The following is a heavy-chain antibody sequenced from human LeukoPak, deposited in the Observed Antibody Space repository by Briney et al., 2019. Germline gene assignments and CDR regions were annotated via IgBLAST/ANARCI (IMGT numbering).Heavy chain of an antibody. V-gene: IGHV1-46*01. J-gene: IGHJ4*02. Sequence: ASVKVSCKASGYTSTSYYMHWVRQAPGQGLEWMGIINPSGGSTSYAQKFQGRVTMTRDTSTSTVYMELSSLRSEDTAVYYCARDGITGTIDYWGQGTLVTVSS. CDR1: GYTSTSYY. CDR2: INPSGGST. CDR3: ARDGITGTIDY. D-gene: IGHD1-20*01.